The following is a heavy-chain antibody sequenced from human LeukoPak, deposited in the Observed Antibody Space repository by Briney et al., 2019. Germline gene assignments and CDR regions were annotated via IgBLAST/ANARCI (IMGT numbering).Heavy chain of an antibody. V-gene: IGHV3-74*01. CDR2: INSDGSAT. Sequence: GRSLRLSCAASGFTFGSPWRHWVRQAPGKGLVWVSRINSDGSATAYADSVKGRFTISRDNAENTLYLQMNSLRAEDTAVYYCARGTAGYHSSYFDYWGQGTLVTVSS. D-gene: IGHD3-16*02. CDR1: GFTFGSPW. J-gene: IGHJ4*02. CDR3: ARGTAGYHSSYFDY.